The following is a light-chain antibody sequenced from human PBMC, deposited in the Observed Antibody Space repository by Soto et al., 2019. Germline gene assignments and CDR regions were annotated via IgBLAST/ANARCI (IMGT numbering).Light chain of an antibody. CDR2: GAS. CDR1: QSVLHSSNNENY. CDR3: QQRTNWPPIT. J-gene: IGKJ5*01. Sequence: DVVMTQSPDSLAVSLGERATINCKSSQSVLHSSNNENYLAWYQQKPGQAPRLLIYGASNRATGIPARFSGSGSGTDFTLTISSLEPGDFAVYYCQQRTNWPPITFGQGTRLEIK. V-gene: IGKV4-1*01.